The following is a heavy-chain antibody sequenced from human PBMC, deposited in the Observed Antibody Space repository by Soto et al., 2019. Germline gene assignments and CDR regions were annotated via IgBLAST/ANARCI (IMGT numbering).Heavy chain of an antibody. J-gene: IGHJ4*02. D-gene: IGHD2-2*01. Sequence: EVQLLESGGGLVQPGGSLRLSCSASGFTFRSYVMSWVRQAPGKGLEWVSSMSGSGDSIRYADSVKGRFTISRDNSKNTLYLQMNSLRAEDTAVYHCGKADGSTWWGYFDYWGQGTLVTVSS. CDR1: GFTFRSYV. CDR3: GKADGSTWWGYFDY. CDR2: MSGSGDSI. V-gene: IGHV3-23*01.